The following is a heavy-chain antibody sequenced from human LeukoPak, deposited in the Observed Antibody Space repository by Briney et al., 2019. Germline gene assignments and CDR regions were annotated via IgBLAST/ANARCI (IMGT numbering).Heavy chain of an antibody. CDR2: ISSSSSYI. V-gene: IGHV3-21*01. J-gene: IGHJ4*02. D-gene: IGHD3-22*01. Sequence: GGSLRPSCAASGFTFSSYSMNWVRQAPGKGLEWVSSISSSSSYIYYADSVKGRFTISRDNAKNSVYLQMNSLRAEDTAMYYCARWYDYDSKGYSYYFDYWGQGTLVTVSS. CDR1: GFTFSSYS. CDR3: ARWYDYDSKGYSYYFDY.